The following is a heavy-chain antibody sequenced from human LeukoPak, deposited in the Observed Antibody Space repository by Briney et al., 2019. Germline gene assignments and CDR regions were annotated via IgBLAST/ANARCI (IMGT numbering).Heavy chain of an antibody. CDR2: ILSDSSAK. CDR3: VRERGGDYAFDY. D-gene: IGHD4-17*01. CDR1: GFTVSNNY. V-gene: IGHV3-69-1*02. J-gene: IGHJ4*02. Sequence: GGSLRLSCAASGFTVSNNYMNWVRQAPGKGLEWVSSILSDSSAKYYADSLKGRLTISRDNAADSLFLQINSLTADDTAVYYCVRERGGDYAFDYWGQGTLVSVSS.